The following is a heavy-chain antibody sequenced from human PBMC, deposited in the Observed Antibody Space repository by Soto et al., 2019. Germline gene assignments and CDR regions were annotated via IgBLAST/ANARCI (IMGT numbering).Heavy chain of an antibody. J-gene: IGHJ4*02. CDR1: GGSISSYY. V-gene: IGHV4-59*08. Sequence: QVQLQESGPGLVKPSETLSLTCTVSGGSISSYYWSWIRQPPGKGLEWIGYIYYSGSTNYNPSLKTAATISVDTSNNQSSLKLSSVTAADTAVYYCARRYGSCFDYWGQGTLVTVSS. D-gene: IGHD5-18*01. CDR3: ARRYGSCFDY. CDR2: IYYSGST.